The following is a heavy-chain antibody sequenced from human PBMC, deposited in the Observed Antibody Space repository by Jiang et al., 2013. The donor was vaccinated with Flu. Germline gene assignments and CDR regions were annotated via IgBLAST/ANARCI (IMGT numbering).Heavy chain of an antibody. D-gene: IGHD5-24*01. CDR2: ISSNGGEI. V-gene: IGHV3-11*04. Sequence: VQLLESGGGLVKPGGSLRLSCAASGFTFSDCYMIWIRQSPGKGLEWVSHISSNGGEIHYADSVRGRFTISRDNAKNSLYLQMNSLRVEDTAVYYCARWDAAPATADWGQGALVTVSS. J-gene: IGHJ4*02. CDR3: ARWDAAPATAD. CDR1: GFTFSDCY.